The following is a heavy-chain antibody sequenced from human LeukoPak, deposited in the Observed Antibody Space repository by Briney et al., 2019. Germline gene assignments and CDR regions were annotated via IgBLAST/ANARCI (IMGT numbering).Heavy chain of an antibody. D-gene: IGHD2-2*01. CDR3: AREQVGSPSSYQ. J-gene: IGHJ4*02. CDR1: GYTFTVYY. CDR2: INPNSGGT. Sequence: ASVKVTCKASGYTFTVYYMHWVRHAPGQGLEWMGWINPNSGGTNYAQEVQGRVSLTRDTSISTAYMELSRLRSSATAVYYCAREQVGSPSSYQWGQGTLVTVSS. V-gene: IGHV1-2*02.